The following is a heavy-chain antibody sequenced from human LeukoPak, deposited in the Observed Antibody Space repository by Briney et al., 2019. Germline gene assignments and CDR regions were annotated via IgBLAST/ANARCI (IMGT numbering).Heavy chain of an antibody. Sequence: ASVKVSCKVSGYTLTELSMHWVRQAPGKGLEWMGGFDPEDGETIYAQKFQGRVTMTEDTSTDTAYMELSSLRSEDTAVYYCANSGYDGLAFDIWGQGTMVTVSS. V-gene: IGHV1-24*01. CDR2: FDPEDGET. J-gene: IGHJ3*02. D-gene: IGHD5-12*01. CDR3: ANSGYDGLAFDI. CDR1: GYTLTELS.